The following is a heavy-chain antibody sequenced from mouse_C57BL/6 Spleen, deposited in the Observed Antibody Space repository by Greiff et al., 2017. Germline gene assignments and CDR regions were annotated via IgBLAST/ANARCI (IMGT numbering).Heavy chain of an antibody. J-gene: IGHJ4*01. Sequence: EVQLVESGAGLVKPGGSLKLSCAASGFTFSSYAMSWVRQTPEKRLEWVAYISSGGDYIYYADTVKGRFTISRDNARNTLYLQMSSLKSEDTAMYYCTREGSAYGGNAMDCWGQGISVTVSS. CDR3: TREGSAYGGNAMDC. CDR1: GFTFSSYA. CDR2: ISSGGDYI. D-gene: IGHD6-5*01. V-gene: IGHV5-9-1*02.